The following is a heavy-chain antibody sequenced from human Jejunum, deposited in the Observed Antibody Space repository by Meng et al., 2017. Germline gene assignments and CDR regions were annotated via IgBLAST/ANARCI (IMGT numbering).Heavy chain of an antibody. Sequence: QLQESGPGLVKPSGTLSLTCGASGCPILSSNRWSWVRQSPGKGLECIGEMYHGGDTNYNPSLETRVTISTDTSRNEFSLKLRSVTAADTAVYYCARDWGCRDGSCFSGLLEYWGQGILVTVSS. J-gene: IGHJ4*02. D-gene: IGHD2-15*01. CDR2: MYHGGDT. CDR3: ARDWGCRDGSCFSGLLEY. CDR1: GCPILSSNR. V-gene: IGHV4-4*02.